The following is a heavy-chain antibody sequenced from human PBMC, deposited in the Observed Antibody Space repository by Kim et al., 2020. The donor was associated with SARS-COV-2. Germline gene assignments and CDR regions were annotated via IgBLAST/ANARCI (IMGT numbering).Heavy chain of an antibody. J-gene: IGHJ3*01. Sequence: SETLSLTCTVSGGSISSGFYYWSWLRQRPGQGLEWIGYIHHNGDAYYSQSLRSRVTISIDISQNHFSLSLNSVTAADTATYHCARVGGYPNAFDLWGQGT. V-gene: IGHV4-31*03. CDR2: IHHNGDA. D-gene: IGHD3-16*01. CDR3: ARVGGYPNAFDL. CDR1: GGSISSGFYY.